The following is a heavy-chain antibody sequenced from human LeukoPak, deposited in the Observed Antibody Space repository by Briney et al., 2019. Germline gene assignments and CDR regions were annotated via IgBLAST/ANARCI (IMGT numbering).Heavy chain of an antibody. V-gene: IGHV3-33*01. Sequence: PGGSLRLSCAASGFSFSKYGMHWVRQDPGKGLEWVAVIWYDGSNKYYADSVKGRFTISRDNSKNTLYLQMNSLRAEDTAVYYCARGQYSFGPDAFDIWGQGTMVTVSS. CDR3: ARGQYSFGPDAFDI. J-gene: IGHJ3*02. CDR1: GFSFSKYG. D-gene: IGHD1-26*01. CDR2: IWYDGSNK.